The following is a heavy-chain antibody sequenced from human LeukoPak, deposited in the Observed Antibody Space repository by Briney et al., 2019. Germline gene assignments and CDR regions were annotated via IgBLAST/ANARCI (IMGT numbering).Heavy chain of an antibody. Sequence: GGSLRLSCAASGFTFSSYAMSWVRQAPGKGLEWVSAISGSGGGTYYADSVKGRFTISRDNSKNTLYLQMNSLRAEDTAVYYCAKDSRRVTTVTIFDYWGQGTLVTVSS. J-gene: IGHJ4*02. CDR1: GFTFSSYA. D-gene: IGHD4-17*01. CDR2: ISGSGGGT. CDR3: AKDSRRVTTVTIFDY. V-gene: IGHV3-23*01.